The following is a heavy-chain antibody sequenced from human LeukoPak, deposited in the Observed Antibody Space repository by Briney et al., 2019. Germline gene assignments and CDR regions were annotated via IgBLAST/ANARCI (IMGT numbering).Heavy chain of an antibody. Sequence: PGGSPRLSCAASGFIVSSKYMSWVRQAPGKGLEWVSVIYSGANTYYADSVQGRFTISRDTSRNTLYLQMNSLRAEDTAVYYCARDIATAGHLAFDYWGQGALVTVSS. CDR3: ARDIATAGHLAFDY. D-gene: IGHD6-13*01. V-gene: IGHV3-53*01. J-gene: IGHJ4*02. CDR1: GFIVSSKY. CDR2: IYSGANT.